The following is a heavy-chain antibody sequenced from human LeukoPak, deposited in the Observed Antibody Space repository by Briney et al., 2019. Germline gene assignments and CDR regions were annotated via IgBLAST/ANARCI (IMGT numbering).Heavy chain of an antibody. Sequence: SQTLSLTCAISGDSVSSNSAAWNWIRQSPSRGLEWLGRTYYRSKWYSDYAVSVKSRITINPDTSKNQFSLQLSSVTPEDTAVYYCVRAVRLGYCSGGSCYSPYYYYYMDVWGKGTTVTISS. CDR1: GDSVSSNSAA. V-gene: IGHV6-1*01. CDR3: VRAVRLGYCSGGSCYSPYYYYYMDV. J-gene: IGHJ6*03. D-gene: IGHD2-15*01. CDR2: TYYRSKWYS.